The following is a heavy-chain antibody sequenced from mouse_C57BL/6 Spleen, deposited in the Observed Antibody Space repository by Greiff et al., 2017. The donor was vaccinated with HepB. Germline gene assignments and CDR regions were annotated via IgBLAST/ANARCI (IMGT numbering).Heavy chain of an antibody. V-gene: IGHV1-54*01. CDR3: ARRGGPFDY. CDR1: GYAFTNYL. Sequence: VQLQQSGAELVRPGTSVKVSCKASGYAFTNYLIEWVKQRPGQGLEWIGVINPGSGGTNYNEKFKGKATLTADKSSSTAYMQLSSLTSEDSAVYFCARRGGPFDYWGQGTTLTVSS. CDR2: INPGSGGT. J-gene: IGHJ2*01.